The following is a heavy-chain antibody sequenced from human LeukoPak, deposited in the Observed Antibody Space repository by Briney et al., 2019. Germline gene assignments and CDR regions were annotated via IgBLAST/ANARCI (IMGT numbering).Heavy chain of an antibody. Sequence: GGTLRLSCAASGFTFSSYGMSWVRQAPGKGLEWVSAISGSGGSTYYADSVKGRFTISRDNSKSTLYLQINSLRAEDTAVYYCAKDPFHWGTIYFDYWGQGTLVTVSS. CDR3: AKDPFHWGTIYFDY. CDR2: ISGSGGST. J-gene: IGHJ4*02. D-gene: IGHD7-27*01. CDR1: GFTFSSYG. V-gene: IGHV3-23*01.